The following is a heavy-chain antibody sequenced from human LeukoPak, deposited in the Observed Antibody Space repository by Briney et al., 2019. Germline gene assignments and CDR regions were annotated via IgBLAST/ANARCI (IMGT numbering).Heavy chain of an antibody. Sequence: GGSLRLSCGASGFTFSNYWMNWARQAPGKGLEWVASINHNGNVNYYVDSVKGRFTIPRDNAKNSLYLQMSNLRAEDTAVYFCARGGGLDVWGQGATVTVSS. J-gene: IGHJ6*02. CDR2: INHNGNVN. CDR1: GFTFSNYW. CDR3: ARGGGLDV. V-gene: IGHV3-7*03. D-gene: IGHD3-16*01.